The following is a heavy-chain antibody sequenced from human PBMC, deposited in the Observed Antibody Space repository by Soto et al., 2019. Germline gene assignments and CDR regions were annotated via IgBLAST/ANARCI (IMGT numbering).Heavy chain of an antibody. J-gene: IGHJ6*02. D-gene: IGHD1-26*01. V-gene: IGHV3-48*02. CDR3: AREVWDVYYYGMDV. CDR1: GFTFSSYS. CDR2: ISSSSSTI. Sequence: EVQLVESGGGLVQPGVSLRLSCAASGFTFSSYSMNWVRQAPGKGLEWVSYISSSSSTIYYADSVKGRFTISRDNAKGSLYLQMNSLRDEDTAVYYCAREVWDVYYYGMDVWGQGTTVTVSS.